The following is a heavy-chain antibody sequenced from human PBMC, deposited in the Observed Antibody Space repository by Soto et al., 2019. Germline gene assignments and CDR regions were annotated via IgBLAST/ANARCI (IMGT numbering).Heavy chain of an antibody. J-gene: IGHJ4*02. Sequence: SETLTLTCTVSGGSISSYYWSWIRQPPGKGLEWIGYIYYSGSTNYNPSLKSRVTISVDTSKNQFSLKLSSVTAADTAVYYCAGTYYYDSSGPQWGQGTLVTVSS. CDR2: IYYSGST. V-gene: IGHV4-59*08. CDR1: GGSISSYY. D-gene: IGHD3-22*01. CDR3: AGTYYYDSSGPQ.